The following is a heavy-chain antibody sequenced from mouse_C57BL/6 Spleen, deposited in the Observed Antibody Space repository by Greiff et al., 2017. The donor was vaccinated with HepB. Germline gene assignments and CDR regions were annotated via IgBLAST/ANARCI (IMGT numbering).Heavy chain of an antibody. Sequence: VQLQQPGAELVRPGTSVKLSCKASGYTFTSYWMHWVKQRPGQGLEWIGVIDPSDSYTNYNQKFKGKATLTVDTSSSTAYMQLSSLTSEDSAVYYCARRGYYYGSSYTSYYYAMDYWGQGTSVTVSS. V-gene: IGHV1-59*01. J-gene: IGHJ4*01. CDR2: IDPSDSYT. CDR1: GYTFTSYW. CDR3: ARRGYYYGSSYTSYYYAMDY. D-gene: IGHD1-1*01.